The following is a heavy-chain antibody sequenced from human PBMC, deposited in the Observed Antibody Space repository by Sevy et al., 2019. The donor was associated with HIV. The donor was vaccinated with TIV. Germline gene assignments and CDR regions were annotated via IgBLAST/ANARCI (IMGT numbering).Heavy chain of an antibody. CDR3: ARKTYNSAWNLFYFDY. V-gene: IGHV3-7*01. CDR1: GVTFSAYW. CDR2: IKQDGSEK. J-gene: IGHJ4*02. Sequence: GGSLRLSCAASGVTFSAYWMSWVRQVPGKGLEWVANIKQDGSEKYYVDSVKGRFTISRDNAKNSLYLQMNSLRVEDTAVYYCARKTYNSAWNLFYFDYWGQGTLVTASS. D-gene: IGHD3-22*01.